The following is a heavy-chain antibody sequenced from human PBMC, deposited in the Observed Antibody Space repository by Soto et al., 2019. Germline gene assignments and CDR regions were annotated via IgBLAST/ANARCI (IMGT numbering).Heavy chain of an antibody. CDR1: GGSFSSGDYY. CDR2: IYYSAST. J-gene: IGHJ5*02. V-gene: IGHV4-30-4*01. D-gene: IGHD2-8*01. CDR3: ARPALYCTNGVCGRGWFDP. Sequence: PSETLSLTCTVSGGSFSSGDYYWSWIRQPPGKGLEWIGYIYYSASTYYSPSLKSRVTISVDTSKNQFSLKLSSVTAADTAVYYCARPALYCTNGVCGRGWFDPWGQGTLVTVSS.